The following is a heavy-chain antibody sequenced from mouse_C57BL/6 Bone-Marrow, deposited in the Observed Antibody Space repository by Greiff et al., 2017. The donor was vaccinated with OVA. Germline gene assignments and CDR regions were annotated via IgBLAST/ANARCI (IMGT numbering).Heavy chain of an antibody. V-gene: IGHV3-6*01. J-gene: IGHJ1*03. CDR2: ISYDGSN. CDR3: ARELLLRPWYFDV. D-gene: IGHD1-1*01. Sequence: VQLKESGPGLVKPSQSLSLTCSVTGYSITSGYYWNWIRQFPGNKLEWMGYISYDGSNNYNPSLKNRISITRDTSKNQFFLKLNSVTTEDTATYYCARELLLRPWYFDVWGTGTTVTVSS. CDR1: GYSITSGYY.